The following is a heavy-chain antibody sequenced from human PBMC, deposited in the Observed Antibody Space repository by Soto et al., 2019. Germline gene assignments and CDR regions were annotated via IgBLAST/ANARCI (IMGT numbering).Heavy chain of an antibody. CDR3: ARDSPKVVTQGTADFQH. D-gene: IGHD3-22*01. V-gene: IGHV3-21*01. J-gene: IGHJ1*01. Sequence: EVQLVESGGGLVKPGGSLRLSCAASGFTFSSYSMNWVRQAPGKGLEWVSSISSSSSYIYYADSVKGRFTISRDNAKNALYLQMNSLRAEDTVVYYCARDSPKVVTQGTADFQHWGQGTLVTVSS. CDR2: ISSSSSYI. CDR1: GFTFSSYS.